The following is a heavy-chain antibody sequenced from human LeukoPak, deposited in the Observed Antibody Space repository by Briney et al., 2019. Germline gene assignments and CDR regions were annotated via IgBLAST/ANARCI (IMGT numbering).Heavy chain of an antibody. CDR1: GFTVSSNY. CDR3: ARRWDFDY. V-gene: IGHV3-53*04. CDR2: IYSGGNT. J-gene: IGHJ4*02. Sequence: GGSLRLSCAASGFTVSSNYMSWVRQVPGKGLEWVSVIYSGGNTYYADSVKGRFTISRHNSKNTVYLHMKSLRPEDTAVYYCARRWDFDYWGQGTLVTVSS.